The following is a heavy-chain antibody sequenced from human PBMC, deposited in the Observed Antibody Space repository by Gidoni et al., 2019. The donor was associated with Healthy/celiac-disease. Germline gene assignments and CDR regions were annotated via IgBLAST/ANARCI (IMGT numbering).Heavy chain of an antibody. CDR1: GFPFSSYA. Sequence: EVQLLESGGGLVQPGGSLRLSCSASGFPFSSYAMSWVRQAPGKGLEWVSAISGSGGSTYYADSVKGRFTISRDNSKNTLYLQMNSLRAEDTAVYYCAKGWIQLTQPDAFDIWGQGTMVTVSS. D-gene: IGHD5-18*01. V-gene: IGHV3-23*01. CDR3: AKGWIQLTQPDAFDI. J-gene: IGHJ3*02. CDR2: ISGSGGST.